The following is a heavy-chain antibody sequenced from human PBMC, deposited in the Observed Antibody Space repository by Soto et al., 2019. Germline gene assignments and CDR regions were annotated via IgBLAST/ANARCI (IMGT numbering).Heavy chain of an antibody. Sequence: PGGSLRLSCVASGFTFSSYSLSWVRQAPGKGLEWVSYISSSSGTIYYADSVKGRFTISRDNAENSLYLQMNSLRDDDTAVYYCAREDPWSANADDMDVWGQGTTVTVSS. D-gene: IGHD3-3*01. CDR1: GFTFSSYS. J-gene: IGHJ6*02. CDR3: AREDPWSANADDMDV. V-gene: IGHV3-48*02. CDR2: ISSSSGTI.